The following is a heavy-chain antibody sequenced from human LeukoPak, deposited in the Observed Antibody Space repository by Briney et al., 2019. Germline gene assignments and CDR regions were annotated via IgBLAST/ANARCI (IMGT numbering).Heavy chain of an antibody. J-gene: IGHJ6*02. Sequence: GGSLRLSCAASGFTFDDYAMHWVRQAPGKGMEWVSLISGDGGSTYYADSVKGRFTISRDNSKNSLYLQMNSLRTEDTALYYCAKDSLSSTSCYGCPHYYGMDVWGQGTTVTVSS. V-gene: IGHV3-43*02. CDR2: ISGDGGST. D-gene: IGHD2-2*01. CDR3: AKDSLSSTSCYGCPHYYGMDV. CDR1: GFTFDDYA.